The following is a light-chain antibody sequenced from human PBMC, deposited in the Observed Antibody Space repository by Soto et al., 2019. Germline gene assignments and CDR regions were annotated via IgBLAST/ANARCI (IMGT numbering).Light chain of an antibody. CDR3: QQYNSYWT. CDR1: QSISTW. CDR2: KAS. Sequence: DIQMTHSPSTLSASVGDRVTITCRASQSISTWLAWYQHKPGKAPKLLIYKASSLEGGVPSRFIGSGSGTEFTLTISSLQPDDFATYYCQQYNSYWTFGQGTKVDIK. V-gene: IGKV1-5*03. J-gene: IGKJ1*01.